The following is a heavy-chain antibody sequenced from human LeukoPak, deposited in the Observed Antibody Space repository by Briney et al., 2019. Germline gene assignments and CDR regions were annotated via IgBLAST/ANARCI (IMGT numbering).Heavy chain of an antibody. CDR2: ISGGGNSA. CDR3: AKGHSDYGTGFDC. Sequence: GGSLRLFSADSGFTFSSYAMSWVRQAPGKGLEWVSIISGGGNSAYYVDSVQGRFTVTRDNSRTTLYLQMNSPRAEDTAVYYCAKGHSDYGTGFDCWGQGTLKADSS. V-gene: IGHV3-23*01. CDR1: GFTFSSYA. D-gene: IGHD4-17*01. J-gene: IGHJ4*02.